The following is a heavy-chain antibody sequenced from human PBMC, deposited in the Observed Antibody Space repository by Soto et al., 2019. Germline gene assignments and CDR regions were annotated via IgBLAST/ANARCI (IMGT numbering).Heavy chain of an antibody. CDR3: ARRGSGRYSAY. D-gene: IGHD1-26*01. J-gene: IGHJ4*02. CDR2: ISGSGDST. V-gene: IGHV3-23*01. CDR1: GFTFSSYA. Sequence: EVQLLESGGGLVQPGGSLRLSCAASGFTFSSYAMRWVRQAPVKGLEWVSAISGSGDSTYYADSVKGRFTISRDNSKNTLYLQMNRLRAADTAVYYCARRGSGRYSAYWGQGTLVTVSS.